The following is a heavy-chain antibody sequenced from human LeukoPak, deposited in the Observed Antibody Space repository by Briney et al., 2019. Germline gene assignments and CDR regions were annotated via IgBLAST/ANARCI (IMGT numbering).Heavy chain of an antibody. Sequence: PSETLSLTCAVYGGSFSSYYWSWIRQPPGKGLEWIGEINHSGSTNYNPSLKSRVTISVDTSKNQFSLNLSSVTAADTAVYYCARGSPGDDTATVLVGSFDYWGQGTLVTVSS. V-gene: IGHV4-34*01. CDR1: GGSFSSYY. CDR3: ARGSPGDDTATVLVGSFDY. J-gene: IGHJ4*02. D-gene: IGHD5-18*01. CDR2: INHSGST.